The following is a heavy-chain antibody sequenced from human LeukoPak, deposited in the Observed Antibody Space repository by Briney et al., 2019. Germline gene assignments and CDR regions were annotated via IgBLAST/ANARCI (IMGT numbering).Heavy chain of an antibody. CDR2: IIPILGIA. V-gene: IGHV1-69*04. CDR1: GGTFSSYA. D-gene: IGHD6-19*01. CDR3: ARGSLDSSGWYNYYGMDV. Sequence: SVKVSCKASGGTFSSYAISWVRQAPGQGLEWMGRIIPILGIANYAQKFQGRVTITADKSTSTAYMELSSLRSEDTAVYYCARGSLDSSGWYNYYGMDVWGQGTTVTVSS. J-gene: IGHJ6*02.